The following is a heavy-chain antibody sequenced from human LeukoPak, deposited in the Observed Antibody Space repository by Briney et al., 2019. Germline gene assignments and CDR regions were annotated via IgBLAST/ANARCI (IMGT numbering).Heavy chain of an antibody. Sequence: GGSLRLSCAASGFTFSSYEMNWARRAPGKGLEWVSYISTRGSTIYYADSVKGRFTISRDNAKNSLYLQMNSLRTEDTAVYYCAREAAVAGRGMFDSWGQGTLVTVSS. V-gene: IGHV3-48*03. CDR1: GFTFSSYE. CDR2: ISTRGSTI. D-gene: IGHD6-19*01. CDR3: AREAAVAGRGMFDS. J-gene: IGHJ5*01.